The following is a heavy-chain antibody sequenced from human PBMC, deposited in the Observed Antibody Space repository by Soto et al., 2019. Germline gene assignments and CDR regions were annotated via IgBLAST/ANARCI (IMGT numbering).Heavy chain of an antibody. CDR3: ARGDDFWSGYWRYFDY. D-gene: IGHD3-3*01. J-gene: IGHJ4*02. V-gene: IGHV3-66*01. Sequence: EVQLVESGGGLVQPGGSLRLSYAASGFTVSSNYMSWVRQAPGKGLEWVSVIYSGGSTYYADSVKGRFTISRDNSKNTLYLQMNSLRAEDTAVYYCARGDDFWSGYWRYFDYWGQGTLVTVSS. CDR2: IYSGGST. CDR1: GFTVSSNY.